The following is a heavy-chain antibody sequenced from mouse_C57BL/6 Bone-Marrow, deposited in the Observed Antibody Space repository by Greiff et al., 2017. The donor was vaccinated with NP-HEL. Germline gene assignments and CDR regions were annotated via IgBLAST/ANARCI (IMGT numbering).Heavy chain of an antibody. D-gene: IGHD1-1*01. CDR3: AREGVVAHFDY. J-gene: IGHJ2*01. Sequence: QVQLQQPGAELVRPGTSVKLSCKASGYTFTSYWMHWVKQRPGQGLEWIGVIDPSDSYTNYNQKFKGKATLTVDTSSSTAYMQLSSLTSEDSAVYYCAREGVVAHFDYWGQGTTLTVSS. V-gene: IGHV1-59*01. CDR2: IDPSDSYT. CDR1: GYTFTSYW.